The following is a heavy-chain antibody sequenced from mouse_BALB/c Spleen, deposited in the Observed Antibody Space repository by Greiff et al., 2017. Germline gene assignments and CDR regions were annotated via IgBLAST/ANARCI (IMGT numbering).Heavy chain of an antibody. CDR1: GYAFSSYW. CDR3: ARSGLLWDAMDY. J-gene: IGHJ4*01. Sequence: VKLQESGAELVRPGSSVKISCKASGYAFSSYWMNWVKQRPGQGLEWIGQIYPGDGDTNYNGKFKGKATLTADKSSSTAYMQLSSLTSEDTAVYYCARSGLLWDAMDYWGQGTSVTVSS. D-gene: IGHD2-1*01. V-gene: IGHV1-80*01. CDR2: IYPGDGDT.